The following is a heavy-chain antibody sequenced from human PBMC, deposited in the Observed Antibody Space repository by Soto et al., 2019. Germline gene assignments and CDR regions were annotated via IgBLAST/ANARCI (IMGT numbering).Heavy chain of an antibody. CDR1: GGTFSSYT. D-gene: IGHD3-9*01. V-gene: IGHV1-69*08. J-gene: IGHJ3*02. CDR2: IIPIRGIA. Sequence: QVQLVQSGAEVKKPGSSVKVSCKASGGTFSSYTISWVRQAPGQGLEWMGRIIPIRGIANYAQKFQGRVTITADKSTSTAYMELSSLRSEDTAVYYCARDSPEERTGYYVDDAFDIWGQGTMVTVSS. CDR3: ARDSPEERTGYYVDDAFDI.